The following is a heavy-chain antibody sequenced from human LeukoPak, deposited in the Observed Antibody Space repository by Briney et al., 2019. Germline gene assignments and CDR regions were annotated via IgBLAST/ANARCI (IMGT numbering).Heavy chain of an antibody. V-gene: IGHV4-30-2*01. CDR2: INHSGST. CDR1: GGSISSGNYS. Sequence: PSQTLSLTCIVSGGSISSGNYSWSWIRQHPGKGLEWIGEINHSGSTNYNPSLKSRVTISVDTSKNQFSLKLSSVTAADTAVYYCARVVLAAGTPSGDYWGQGTLVTVSS. CDR3: ARVVLAAGTPSGDY. D-gene: IGHD6-13*01. J-gene: IGHJ4*02.